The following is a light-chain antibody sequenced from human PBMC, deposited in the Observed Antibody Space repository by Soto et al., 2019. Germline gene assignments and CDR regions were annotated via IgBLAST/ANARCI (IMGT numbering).Light chain of an antibody. CDR2: DTS. CDR1: QSISSW. V-gene: IGKV1-5*01. CDR3: QQYNSYLT. Sequence: DIQMTQSPSTLSASVGDRVTITCRASQSISSWLAWYQQKPGKAPKLLIYDTSSLESGVPSRFSGSGSGTEFTLTISRLQPDDFATYYCQQYNSYLTFGQGTKVEIK. J-gene: IGKJ1*01.